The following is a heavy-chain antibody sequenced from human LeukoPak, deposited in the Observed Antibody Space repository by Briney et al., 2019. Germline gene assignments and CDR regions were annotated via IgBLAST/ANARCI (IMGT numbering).Heavy chain of an antibody. CDR1: GLTFSSYG. Sequence: PGGSLRLSCAASGLTFSSYGMHWVRQAPGKGLEWVAFIRYDGSNKYYADSVKGRFTISRDNSKNTLYLQMNSLRAEDTAVYYCAKGYAYCGGDCYPSPFDYWGQGTLVTVSS. D-gene: IGHD2-21*01. J-gene: IGHJ4*02. V-gene: IGHV3-30*02. CDR2: IRYDGSNK. CDR3: AKGYAYCGGDCYPSPFDY.